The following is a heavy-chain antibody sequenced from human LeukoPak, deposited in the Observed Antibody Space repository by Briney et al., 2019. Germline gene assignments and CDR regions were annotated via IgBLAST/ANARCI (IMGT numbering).Heavy chain of an antibody. CDR2: ISSSSTI. D-gene: IGHD6-13*01. CDR3: ATYRGYPVDY. V-gene: IGHV3-21*01. CDR1: GFTFSSYT. Sequence: PGGSLRLSCAASGFTFSSYTVNWVRQAPGKGLEWVSSISSSSTIYYADSVKGRFTISRDNGKNTLYLQMNSLRAEDTAVYYCATYRGYPVDYWGQGTLVTVSS. J-gene: IGHJ4*02.